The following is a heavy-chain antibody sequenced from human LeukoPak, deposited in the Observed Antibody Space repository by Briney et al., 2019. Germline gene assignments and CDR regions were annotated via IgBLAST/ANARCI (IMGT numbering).Heavy chain of an antibody. D-gene: IGHD5-18*01. Sequence: SETLSLTCAVYGGSFSGYYWSWIRQPPGKGLEWIGEINHSGSTNYNPSLKSRVTISVDTSKNQFSLKLSSVTAADTAVYYCARGGRRGYSYGAYFDYWGQGTLVTVSS. CDR3: ARGGRRGYSYGAYFDY. V-gene: IGHV4-34*01. CDR1: GGSFSGYY. J-gene: IGHJ4*02. CDR2: INHSGST.